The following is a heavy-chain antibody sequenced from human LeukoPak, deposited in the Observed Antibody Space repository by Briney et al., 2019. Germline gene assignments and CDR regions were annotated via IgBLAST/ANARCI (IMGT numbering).Heavy chain of an antibody. CDR1: GGSFSGYY. Sequence: SETLSLTCAVYGGSFSGYYWSWIHQPPGKGLEWIGEINHSGSTNYNPSLKSRVTISVDTSKNQFSLKLSSVTAADTAVYYCAREGQMYSSSWQGYNWFDPWGQGTLVTVSS. V-gene: IGHV4-34*01. D-gene: IGHD6-13*01. J-gene: IGHJ5*02. CDR2: INHSGST. CDR3: AREGQMYSSSWQGYNWFDP.